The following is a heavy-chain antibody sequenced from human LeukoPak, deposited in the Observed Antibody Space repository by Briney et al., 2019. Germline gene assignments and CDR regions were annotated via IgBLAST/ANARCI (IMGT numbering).Heavy chain of an antibody. V-gene: IGHV4-34*01. J-gene: IGHJ5*02. D-gene: IGHD1-1*01. CDR1: VGSFSGYY. CDR3: ARVNWNDHLRHSWFDP. CDR2: INHSGRT. Sequence: SETLSLTCAVYVGSFSGYYWSWIRQHPGEGKEWIAAINHSGRTTYNPSLKSRVTISVDTSKNQFSLKLRSVTAADTAVYYCARVNWNDHLRHSWFDPWGQGTLVTVSS.